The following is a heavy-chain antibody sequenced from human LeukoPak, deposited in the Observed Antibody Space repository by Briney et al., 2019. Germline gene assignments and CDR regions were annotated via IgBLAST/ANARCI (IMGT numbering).Heavy chain of an antibody. D-gene: IGHD3-3*01. V-gene: IGHV3-15*01. CDR1: GFTFSNAW. CDR2: IKSKTDGGTT. Sequence: GGSLRLSCAASGFTFSNAWMSWVRQAPGKGLEWVGRIKSKTDGGTTDYAAPVKGRFTISRDDSKNTLYLQMNSLKTEDTAVYYCTTDLSLGFSWVTGAFDIWGQGTMVTVSS. J-gene: IGHJ3*02. CDR3: TTDLSLGFSWVTGAFDI.